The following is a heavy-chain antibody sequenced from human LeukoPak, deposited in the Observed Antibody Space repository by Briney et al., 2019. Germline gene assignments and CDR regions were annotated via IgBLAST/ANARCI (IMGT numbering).Heavy chain of an antibody. D-gene: IGHD1-26*01. CDR1: GGSISSYY. J-gene: IGHJ4*02. CDR3: ARLTSGSYYAFDY. V-gene: IGHV4-59*01. Sequence: SETLSLTCTVSGGSISSYYWSWIRQPPGKGLEWIGYIYYSGSTNYNPSLKSRVTISVDTSKNQFSLKLRSVTAADTAVYYCARLTSGSYYAFDYWGQGTLVTVSS. CDR2: IYYSGST.